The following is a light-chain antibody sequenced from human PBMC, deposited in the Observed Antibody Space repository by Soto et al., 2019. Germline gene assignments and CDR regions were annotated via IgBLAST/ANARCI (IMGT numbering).Light chain of an antibody. V-gene: IGLV2-8*01. J-gene: IGLJ2*01. CDR1: SSDVGGYGY. CDR2: EVT. CDR3: SSYAGINTDVV. Sequence: QSALTQPPSASGSPGQSVTISCTGTSSDVGGYGYVSWYQQHPGKAPKLMIFEVTKRASGVPNRFSGSKSGNTASLTVSGLQAEDEAGYYCSSYAGINTDVVFGGGTKLTVL.